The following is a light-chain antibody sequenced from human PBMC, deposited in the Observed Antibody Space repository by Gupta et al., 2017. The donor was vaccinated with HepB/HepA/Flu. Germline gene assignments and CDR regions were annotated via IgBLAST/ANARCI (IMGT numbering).Light chain of an antibody. Sequence: QSVLTQPPSASGTPGQKVIISCSGSNSNIGRNAVNWYQQVPGAAPKLVIYRNDQRPSGVPDRFSGSRSGTSASLAISGLQSGDEADYYCSTWDDSLDGLCVFGTGTKVTVL. CDR2: RND. V-gene: IGLV1-44*01. CDR3: STWDDSLDGLCV. CDR1: NSNIGRNA. J-gene: IGLJ1*01.